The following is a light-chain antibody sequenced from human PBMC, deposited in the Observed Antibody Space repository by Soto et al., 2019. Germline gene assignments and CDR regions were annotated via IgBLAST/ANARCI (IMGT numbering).Light chain of an antibody. CDR2: RNN. CDR3: AAWDDSLREHYV. CDR1: SSNIGSNY. J-gene: IGLJ1*01. Sequence: QSALTQPPSASGTPGQRVTISCSGSSSNIGSNYVYWYQQLPGTAPKLLIYRNNQRPSGVPDRFSGSKSGTSASLAISGLRSEDEADYYCAAWDDSLREHYVFGTGTKVTVL. V-gene: IGLV1-47*01.